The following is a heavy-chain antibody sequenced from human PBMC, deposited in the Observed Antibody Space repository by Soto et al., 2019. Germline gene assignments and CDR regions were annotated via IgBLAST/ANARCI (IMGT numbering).Heavy chain of an antibody. Sequence: ASVKVSCKASGYTFTSYYMHWVRQAPGRGLEWMGIINPSGGSTSYAQKFQGRVTMTRDTSTSTVYMELSSLRSEDTAVYYCARDLGIKPYSSGWCLLTGGFDYWGQGTLVTVSS. CDR2: INPSGGST. CDR3: ARDLGIKPYSSGWCLLTGGFDY. J-gene: IGHJ4*02. V-gene: IGHV1-46*01. CDR1: GYTFTSYY. D-gene: IGHD6-19*01.